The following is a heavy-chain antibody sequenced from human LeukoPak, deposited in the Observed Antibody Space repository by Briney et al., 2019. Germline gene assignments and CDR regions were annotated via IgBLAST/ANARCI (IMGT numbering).Heavy chain of an antibody. CDR2: IYYSGST. V-gene: IGHV4-59*01. CDR3: AGFNSVWSGYYDYFDY. D-gene: IGHD3-3*01. CDR1: GGSISSYY. J-gene: IGHJ4*02. Sequence: SETLSLTCTVSGGSISSYYWRWIRQPPGKGLEWIGYIYYSGSTNYNPSLKSRVTISVDTSKNQFSLKLSSVTAADTAVYYCAGFNSVWSGYYDYFDYWGRGTLVPVSS.